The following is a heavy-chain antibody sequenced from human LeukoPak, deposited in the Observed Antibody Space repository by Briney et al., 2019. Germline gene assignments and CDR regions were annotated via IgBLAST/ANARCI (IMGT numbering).Heavy chain of an antibody. CDR2: TYYRSTWNN. J-gene: IGHJ5*01. D-gene: IGHD1-26*01. Sequence: SQTLSLTCAISGDSVSSKSVAWNWIRQSPSRGLEWLGKTYYRSTWNNDYAVSVKSRVTINPDTSKNQFSLQLNSVTPEDTAVYYCASMSSGGKFDSWGQGTLVTVSS. CDR1: GDSVSSKSVA. CDR3: ASMSSGGKFDS. V-gene: IGHV6-1*01.